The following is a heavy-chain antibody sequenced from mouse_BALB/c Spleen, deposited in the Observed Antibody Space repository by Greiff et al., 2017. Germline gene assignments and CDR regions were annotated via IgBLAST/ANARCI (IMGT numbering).Heavy chain of an antibody. D-gene: IGHD1-2*01. Sequence: EVMLVESGGGLVKPGGSLKLSCAASGFTFSDYYMYWVRQTPEKRLEWVATISDGGSYTYYPDSVKGRFTISRDNAKNNLYLQMSSLKSEDTAMYYCARGYYGDYWYFDVGGAGTTVTVAS. CDR1: GFTFSDYY. CDR3: ARGYYGDYWYFDV. J-gene: IGHJ1*01. CDR2: ISDGGSYT. V-gene: IGHV5-4*02.